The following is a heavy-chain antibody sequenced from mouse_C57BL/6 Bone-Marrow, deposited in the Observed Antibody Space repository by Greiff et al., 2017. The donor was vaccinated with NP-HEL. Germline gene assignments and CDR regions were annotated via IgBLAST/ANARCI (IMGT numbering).Heavy chain of an antibody. J-gene: IGHJ4*01. D-gene: IGHD1-1*01. CDR3: ASPRYYGSSYDAIDY. Sequence: VQLKESGPELVKPGASVKISCKASGYSFTDYTMNWVKQSNGKSLEWIGVINSNYGTTSYNQKFKGKATLTVDQSSSTAYMQLNSLTSEDSAVYYCASPRYYGSSYDAIDYWGQGTSVTVSS. CDR2: INSNYGTT. V-gene: IGHV1-39*01. CDR1: GYSFTDYT.